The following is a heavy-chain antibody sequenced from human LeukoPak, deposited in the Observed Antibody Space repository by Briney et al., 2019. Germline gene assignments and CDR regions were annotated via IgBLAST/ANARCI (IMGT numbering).Heavy chain of an antibody. V-gene: IGHV4-4*07. J-gene: IGHJ5*02. CDR2: IYTSGST. Sequence: SETLTLTCTVSGGSISSYYWSWIRQPAGKGLEWIGRIYTSGSTNYNPSLKSRVTMSVDTSKNQFSLKLSSVTAADTAVYYCARMRTYYYDSSGYYSGPMFDPWGQGTLVTVSS. CDR1: GGSISSYY. CDR3: ARMRTYYYDSSGYYSGPMFDP. D-gene: IGHD3-22*01.